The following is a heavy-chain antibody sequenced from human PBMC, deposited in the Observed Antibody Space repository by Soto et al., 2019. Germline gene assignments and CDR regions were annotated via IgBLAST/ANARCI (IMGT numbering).Heavy chain of an antibody. CDR3: ARVIAAAADCDY. Sequence: QVQLVQSGAEVKKPGASVKVSYKASGYTFTSYGISWVRQAPGQGLEWMGWISAYNGNTNYAQKLQGRVTMTPDTSTNTAYMELRNLRSDDTAVYYCARVIAAAADCDYWGQGTLVTVFS. D-gene: IGHD6-13*01. J-gene: IGHJ4*02. CDR2: ISAYNGNT. V-gene: IGHV1-18*01. CDR1: GYTFTSYG.